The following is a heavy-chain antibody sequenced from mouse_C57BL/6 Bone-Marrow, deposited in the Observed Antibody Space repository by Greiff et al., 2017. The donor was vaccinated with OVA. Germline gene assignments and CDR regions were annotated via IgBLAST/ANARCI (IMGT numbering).Heavy chain of an antibody. V-gene: IGHV14-4*01. CDR2: IDPENGDT. Sequence: EVQLVESGAELVRPGASVKLSCTASGFNIKDDYMHWVKQRPEQGLEWIGWIDPENGDTEYASKFQGKATITADTSSNTAYLQLSSLTSEDTAVYYCTTDGSSYDYAMDYWGQGTSVTVSS. J-gene: IGHJ4*01. CDR1: GFNIKDDY. CDR3: TTDGSSYDYAMDY. D-gene: IGHD1-1*01.